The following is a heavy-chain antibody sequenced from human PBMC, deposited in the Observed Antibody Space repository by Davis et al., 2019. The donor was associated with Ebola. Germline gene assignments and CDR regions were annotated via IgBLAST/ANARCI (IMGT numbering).Heavy chain of an antibody. CDR1: GFKFSNYG. CDR3: AKDLLWWSASDV. CDR2: ISYDGSNK. Sequence: GESLKISCAASGFKFSNYGMHWVRQAPGKGLEWVAVISYDGSNKFYADSVKGRFTISRDDSKNTVYLQMNSLRAEDTAVYYCAKDLLWWSASDVWGQGTTVTVSS. V-gene: IGHV3-30*18. D-gene: IGHD2-21*01. J-gene: IGHJ6*02.